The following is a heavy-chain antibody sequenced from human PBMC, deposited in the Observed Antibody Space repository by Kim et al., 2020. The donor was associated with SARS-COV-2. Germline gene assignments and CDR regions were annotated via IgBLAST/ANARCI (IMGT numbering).Heavy chain of an antibody. D-gene: IGHD2-2*01. Sequence: SETLSLTCIVSGASVDSHSYSWTWIRQPPGKGLEWIGYIHISRGTNYNPSLNSRVTMSLDTSRDQFSLMLTSVTAADSAVYFCAIAALGGYALDVWGQGTTAIVSS. CDR2: IHISRGT. CDR3: AIAALGGYALDV. J-gene: IGHJ6*02. CDR1: GASVDSHSYS. V-gene: IGHV4-61*01.